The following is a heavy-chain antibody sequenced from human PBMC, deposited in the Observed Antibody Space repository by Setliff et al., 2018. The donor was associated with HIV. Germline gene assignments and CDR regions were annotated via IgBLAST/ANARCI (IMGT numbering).Heavy chain of an antibody. V-gene: IGHV4-61*02. CDR1: GGSISSGTDF. CDR3: AREPAAGAYYFDY. Sequence: KASETLSLTCSVSGGSISSGTDFWSWIRQPAGKGLEWIGRIYTSGSTKYNPSLDSRVTISVDTSKNQFSLNLRSVTAADTAVYYCAREPAAGAYYFDYW. J-gene: IGHJ4*01. D-gene: IGHD6-13*01. CDR2: IYTSGST.